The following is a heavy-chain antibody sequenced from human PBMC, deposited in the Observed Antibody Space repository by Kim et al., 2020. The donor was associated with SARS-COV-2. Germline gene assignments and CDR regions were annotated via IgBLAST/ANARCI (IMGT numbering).Heavy chain of an antibody. CDR2: TYYRSKWYN. D-gene: IGHD3-22*01. Sequence: SQTLSLTCAISGDSVSSNSAAWNWIRQSPSRGLEWLGRTYYRSKWYNDYAVSVKSRITINPDTSKNQFSLQLNSVTPEDTAVYYCASIGYDSSGYYFGWFDPWGQGTLVTVSS. CDR3: ASIGYDSSGYYFGWFDP. J-gene: IGHJ5*02. CDR1: GDSVSSNSAA. V-gene: IGHV6-1*01.